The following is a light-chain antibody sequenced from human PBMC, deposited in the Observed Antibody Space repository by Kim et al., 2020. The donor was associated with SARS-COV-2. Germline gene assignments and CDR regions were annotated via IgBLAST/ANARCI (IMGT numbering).Light chain of an antibody. CDR3: HSYDSGLTGYV. V-gene: IGLV1-40*01. CDR1: SSNIGADSD. Sequence: QSVTISRTGSSSNIGADSDVHWYQHLPGTAPKLLIFGDTTRASGVPGRFSGSKSGTSASLAITGLQAEDEGDYYCHSYDSGLTGYVFGSGTKVTVL. CDR2: GDT. J-gene: IGLJ1*01.